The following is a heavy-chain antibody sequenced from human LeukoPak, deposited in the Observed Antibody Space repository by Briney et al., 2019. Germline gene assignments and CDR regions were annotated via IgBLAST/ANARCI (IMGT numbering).Heavy chain of an antibody. CDR1: GGSISSGGYC. CDR2: IYYSGST. CDR3: ARLAFDWWFDY. V-gene: IGHV4-31*03. J-gene: IGHJ4*02. D-gene: IGHD3-9*01. Sequence: SQTLSLTCTVSGGSISSGGYCWSWIRQHPVKGLDWIGYIYYSGSTYYNPSLRSRVTISVDTSKNQFSLKLSSVTAADTAVYYCARLAFDWWFDYWGQGTLVTVSS.